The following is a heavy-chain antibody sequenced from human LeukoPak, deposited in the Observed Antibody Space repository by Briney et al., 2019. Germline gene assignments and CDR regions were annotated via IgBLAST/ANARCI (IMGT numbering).Heavy chain of an antibody. CDR1: GFTVDSNY. CDR2: TYSSGNT. D-gene: IGHD3-22*01. CDR3: AREGVYDSSGFDC. J-gene: IGHJ4*02. V-gene: IGHV3-66*03. Sequence: PGGSLRLSCAASGFTVDSNYMSWVRQAPGKGLEWVSVTYSSGNTYYRDSVKGRFTISRDRSKNTLYLQMNSLNSEDTAVYYCAREGVYDSSGFDCWGQGTLVIVSS.